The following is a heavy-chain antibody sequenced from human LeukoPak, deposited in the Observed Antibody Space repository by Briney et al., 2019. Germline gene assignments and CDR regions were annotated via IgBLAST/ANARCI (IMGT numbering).Heavy chain of an antibody. J-gene: IGHJ3*02. D-gene: IGHD2-2*01. CDR3: AKDHCSSTNCIGAFDI. Sequence: GGSLRLSCAASGFTFSSFGMNWDRQAPGKGLEWVAFIQFDGSNKYYVDSVKGRLTISRDNSKNTLYLQMNSLRAEDTAVYYCAKDHCSSTNCIGAFDIWGQGTMVTVSS. CDR2: IQFDGSNK. V-gene: IGHV3-30*02. CDR1: GFTFSSFG.